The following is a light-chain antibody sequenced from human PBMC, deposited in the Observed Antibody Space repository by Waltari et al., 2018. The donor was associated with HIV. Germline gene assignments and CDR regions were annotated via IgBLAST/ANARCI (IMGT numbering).Light chain of an antibody. CDR3: GTWDSSLSAGL. CDR1: RSTIGTNF. V-gene: IGLV1-51*01. Sequence: QSVLTQPPSVSAAPGQKVTISCSGTRSTIGTNFFSWYQQLPGTAPKLLIYDNNKRPSGIPDRFSGSKSGTSATLGITGLQTGDEADYYCGTWDSSLSAGLFGGGTKLTVL. J-gene: IGLJ3*02. CDR2: DNN.